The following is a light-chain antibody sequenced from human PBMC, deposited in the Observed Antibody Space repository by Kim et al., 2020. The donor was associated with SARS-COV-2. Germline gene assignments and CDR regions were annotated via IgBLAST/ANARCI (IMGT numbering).Light chain of an antibody. V-gene: IGLV3-1*01. Sequence: VSPGQTASITCCGGKLGDKYACWYQQKPGQSPVLVIYQDSKRPSGIPERFSGSNSGNTATLTISGTQAMDEADYYCQAWDSSTAVFGGGTQLTVL. J-gene: IGLJ2*01. CDR2: QDS. CDR3: QAWDSSTAV. CDR1: KLGDKY.